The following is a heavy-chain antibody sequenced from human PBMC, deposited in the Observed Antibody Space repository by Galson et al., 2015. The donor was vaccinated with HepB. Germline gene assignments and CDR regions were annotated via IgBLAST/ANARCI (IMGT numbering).Heavy chain of an antibody. Sequence: SLRLSCAASGFTFSSYGMHWVRQAPGKGLEWVAVTWFDGSNKNYADSVKGRFTISRDNSKNTLYLQMNSLRAEDTAVYYCARDALPSYVWSGYSPNNWFDPWGQGTLVTVSS. CDR1: GFTFSSYG. J-gene: IGHJ5*02. CDR2: TWFDGSNK. V-gene: IGHV3-33*01. D-gene: IGHD3-3*01. CDR3: ARDALPSYVWSGYSPNNWFDP.